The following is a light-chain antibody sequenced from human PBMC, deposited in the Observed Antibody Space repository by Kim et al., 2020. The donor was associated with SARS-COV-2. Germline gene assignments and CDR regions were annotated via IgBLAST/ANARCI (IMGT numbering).Light chain of an antibody. CDR3: SSYTSSSTYV. V-gene: IGLV2-14*04. CDR1: SSDVGGYNY. Sequence: GQSITISCTGTSSDVGGYNYVSWYQLHPDKAPKLIIFDVNKRPSGVSYHFSGSKSGNTASLTISGLQAEDEADYYCSSYTSSSTYVFGTGTKVTVL. CDR2: DVN. J-gene: IGLJ1*01.